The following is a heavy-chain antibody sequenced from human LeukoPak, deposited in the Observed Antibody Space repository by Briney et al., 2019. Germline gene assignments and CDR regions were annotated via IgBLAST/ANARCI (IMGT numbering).Heavy chain of an antibody. CDR1: GYTFTSYG. CDR2: ISAYNGNT. Sequence: GASVKVSCKASGYTFTSYGISWVRQAPGQGLEWMGWISAYNGNTNYAQKLQGRVTMTTDTSTSTAYMELRSLRSDDTAVYYCARLGYCSGGSCYRYYYYGMDVWGQGTTVTVSS. V-gene: IGHV1-18*01. CDR3: ARLGYCSGGSCYRYYYYGMDV. D-gene: IGHD2-15*01. J-gene: IGHJ6*02.